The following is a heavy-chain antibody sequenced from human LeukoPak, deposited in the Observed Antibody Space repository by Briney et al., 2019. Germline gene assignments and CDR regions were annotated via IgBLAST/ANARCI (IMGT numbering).Heavy chain of an antibody. CDR2: ISSSISTI. J-gene: IGHJ2*01. CDR3: ARDLDYWYFDL. V-gene: IGHV3-48*04. CDR1: GFTFSSYS. Sequence: PGGSLRLSCAASGFTFSSYSMNCVRQAPGKGLEWVSYISSSISTIYYADSVKGRFTISRDDAKNSLYLQMNSLRAEDTAVYYCARDLDYWYFDLWGRGTLVTVSS.